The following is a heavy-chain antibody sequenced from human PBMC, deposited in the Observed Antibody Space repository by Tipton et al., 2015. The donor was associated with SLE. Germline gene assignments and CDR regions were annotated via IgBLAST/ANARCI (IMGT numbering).Heavy chain of an antibody. J-gene: IGHJ6*02. Sequence: LRLSCTVSGGSISSGSYYWSWIRQPAGRGLEWIGHIYTSGSTNYNPSLKSRVTISVDTSKNQFSLKLSSVTAADTAVYYCARAGIAAAYGMDVWGQGATVTVSS. CDR1: GGSISSGSYY. CDR2: IYTSGST. D-gene: IGHD6-13*01. CDR3: ARAGIAAAYGMDV. V-gene: IGHV4-61*09.